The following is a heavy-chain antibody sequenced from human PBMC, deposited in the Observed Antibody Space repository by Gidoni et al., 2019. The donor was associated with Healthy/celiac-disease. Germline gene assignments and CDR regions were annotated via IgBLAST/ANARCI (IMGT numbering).Heavy chain of an antibody. CDR2: ISGSGGST. Sequence: EVQLLESGGGLVQPGGSLRLSCAASGFTFSSYAMSWVRQAPGKGLEWVSAISGSGGSTYYADSVKGRFTISRDNSKNTLYLQMNSLRAEDTAVYYCAKATRYCSGGSCYFAYWGQGTLVTVSS. J-gene: IGHJ4*02. V-gene: IGHV3-23*01. CDR1: GFTFSSYA. CDR3: AKATRYCSGGSCYFAY. D-gene: IGHD2-15*01.